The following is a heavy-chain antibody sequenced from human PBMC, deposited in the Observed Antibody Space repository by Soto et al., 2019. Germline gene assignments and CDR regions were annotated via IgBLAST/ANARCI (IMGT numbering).Heavy chain of an antibody. Sequence: PWGSLRLSCAASGFTFSSYGMHWVRQAPGKGLEWVAVISYDGTNKYYADSVKGRFTISRDNSKNTLYLQMNSLRAEDTAVYYCAKDPNDSSGYPSPVFDYWGQGTLVTVSS. D-gene: IGHD3-22*01. CDR2: ISYDGTNK. CDR3: AKDPNDSSGYPSPVFDY. V-gene: IGHV3-30*18. CDR1: GFTFSSYG. J-gene: IGHJ4*02.